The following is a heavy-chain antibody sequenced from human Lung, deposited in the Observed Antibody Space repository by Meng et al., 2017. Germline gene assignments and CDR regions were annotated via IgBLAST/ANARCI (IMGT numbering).Heavy chain of an antibody. D-gene: IGHD3-9*01. CDR2: INHSGST. CDR1: GGSFSGYY. J-gene: IGHJ4*02. CDR3: ARGYDILTGPPLDY. Sequence: VRLQRWGAGLLKPPETLPHTCSVYGGSFSGYYWSWIPQPPGKGLEWIGEINHSGSTNYNPSLKSRVTISVDTSKNQFSLKLSSVTAADTAVYYCARGYDILTGPPLDYWGQGTLVTVSS. V-gene: IGHV4-34*01.